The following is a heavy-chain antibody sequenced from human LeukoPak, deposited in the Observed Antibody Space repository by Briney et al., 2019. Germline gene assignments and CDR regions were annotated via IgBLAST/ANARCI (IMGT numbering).Heavy chain of an antibody. D-gene: IGHD3-10*01. CDR1: GGPISSGGYY. V-gene: IGHV4-30-2*01. J-gene: IGHJ4*02. Sequence: PSETLSLTCTVSGGPISSGGYYWSWIRQPPGKGPEWIGYIYHSGSTYYNPSLKSRVTISVDRSKNQFSLKLSSVTAADTAVYYCARAPRTLWFGELWGQGTLVTVSS. CDR3: ARAPRTLWFGEL. CDR2: IYHSGST.